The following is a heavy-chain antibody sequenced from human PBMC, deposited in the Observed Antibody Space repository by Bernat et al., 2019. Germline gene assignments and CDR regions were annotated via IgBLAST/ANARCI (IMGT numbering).Heavy chain of an antibody. D-gene: IGHD3-22*01. Sequence: QVQLVQSGAEVKKPGASVKVSCKASGYTFTGYYMHWVRQAPGQGLEWMGWINPNSGGTNYAQKFQGWVTMTRDTSISTAYMELSRLRSDDTAVYYCARAVYDGSGYYYVVGAFDIWGQGTMVTVSS. CDR3: ARAVYDGSGYYYVVGAFDI. CDR1: GYTFTGYY. J-gene: IGHJ3*02. V-gene: IGHV1-2*04. CDR2: INPNSGGT.